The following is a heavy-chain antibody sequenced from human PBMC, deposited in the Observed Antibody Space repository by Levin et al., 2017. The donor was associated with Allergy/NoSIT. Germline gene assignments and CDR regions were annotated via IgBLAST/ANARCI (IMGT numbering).Heavy chain of an antibody. J-gene: IGHJ4*02. CDR2: ISDDGSSE. D-gene: IGHD1-1*01. CDR1: GFTFSNYA. V-gene: IGHV3-30-3*01. Sequence: GGSLRLSCAASGFTFSNYAMHWVRQAPGKGLERVGVISDDGSSEFYIDSVKGRFTISRDNSTNRLYLQMDSLRAEDTALYYCVREIAEEGTWGQGTLVIVSS. CDR3: VREIAEEGT.